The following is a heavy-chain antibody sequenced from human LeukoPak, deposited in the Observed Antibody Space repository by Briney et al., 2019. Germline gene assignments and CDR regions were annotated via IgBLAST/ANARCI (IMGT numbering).Heavy chain of an antibody. CDR3: ARDHGADSGSYYTNNRFDP. CDR2: IYSGGST. D-gene: IGHD1-26*01. V-gene: IGHV3-53*01. CDR1: GFTFSSNY. Sequence: GGSLRLSCAASGFTFSSNYMSWVRQAPGKGLEWVSVIYSGGSTYYADSVKGRFTISRDNSKNTLYLQMNSLRAEDTAVYYCARDHGADSGSYYTNNRFDPWGQGTLVTVSS. J-gene: IGHJ5*02.